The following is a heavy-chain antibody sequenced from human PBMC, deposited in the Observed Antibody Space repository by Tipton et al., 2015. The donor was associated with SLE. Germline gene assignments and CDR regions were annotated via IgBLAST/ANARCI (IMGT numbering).Heavy chain of an antibody. V-gene: IGHV4-34*01. J-gene: IGHJ6*02. D-gene: IGHD6-13*01. CDR2: INHSGST. CDR1: GGSISSYY. CDR3: AGLYSSSWLPFGYYYYGMYV. Sequence: TLSLTCTVSGGSISSYYWSWIRQPPGKGLEWIGEINHSGSTNYNPSLKSRVTISVDTSKNQFSLKLSSVTAADTAVYYCAGLYSSSWLPFGYYYYGMYVRGQGTTVTVSS.